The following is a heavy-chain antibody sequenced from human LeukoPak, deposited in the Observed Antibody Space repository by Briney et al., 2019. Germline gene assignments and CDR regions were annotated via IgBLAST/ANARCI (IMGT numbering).Heavy chain of an antibody. Sequence: GGSLRPSCAASGFTFSSYDMHWVRQAPGKGLEWVAVISYDGNNKYYADSVKGRFTISRDNSKNTLYLQMNSLTAEDTAVYYCAKGRYTPDPWGQGTLVIVSS. V-gene: IGHV3-30*18. D-gene: IGHD5-18*01. CDR2: ISYDGNNK. CDR1: GFTFSSYD. CDR3: AKGRYTPDP. J-gene: IGHJ5*02.